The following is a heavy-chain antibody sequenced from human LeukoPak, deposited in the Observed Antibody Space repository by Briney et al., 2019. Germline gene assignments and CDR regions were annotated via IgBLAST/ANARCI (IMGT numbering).Heavy chain of an antibody. D-gene: IGHD3-16*01. J-gene: IGHJ4*02. CDR3: ALLGDGRIGMGLLGSFDY. CDR2: INPVVGTP. V-gene: IGHV1-69*06. CDR1: GGSFRNPA. Sequence: SVTVSCKASGGSFRNPAFVWVRQAPGQGLEWMGGINPVVGTPNYADNFQGRVTFTADNSATTAYLDLTSLRSEDTPVYFCALLGDGRIGMGLLGSFDYWGQRTLVTVSP.